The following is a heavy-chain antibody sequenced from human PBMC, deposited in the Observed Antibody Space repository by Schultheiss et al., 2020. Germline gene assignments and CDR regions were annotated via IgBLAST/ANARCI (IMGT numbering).Heavy chain of an antibody. CDR2: ISYDGSNI. V-gene: IGHV3-30*18. CDR1: GFTFSSYG. Sequence: WGSLRLTCAASGFTFSSYGMHWVRQAPGKGLEWVAVISYDGSNIHYADSVKGRFTISRDNSKNTLYLQMNSLRAEDTAVYYCAKDDSKGSSWYVSHFDYWGQETLVTIAS. J-gene: IGHJ4*02. CDR3: AKDDSKGSSWYVSHFDY. D-gene: IGHD6-13*01.